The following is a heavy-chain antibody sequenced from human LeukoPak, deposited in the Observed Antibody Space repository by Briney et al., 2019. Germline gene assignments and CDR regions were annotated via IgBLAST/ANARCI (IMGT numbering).Heavy chain of an antibody. D-gene: IGHD3-10*01. Sequence: SETLSLTCTVSGGSVSSGSYYWSWLRQPPGKGLEWIGYIYYSGSTNYNPSLKSRVTISVDTSKNQFSLKLSSVTAADTAVYYCARDVGEDYWGQGTLVTVSS. CDR2: IYYSGST. CDR1: GGSVSSGSYY. J-gene: IGHJ4*02. CDR3: ARDVGEDY. V-gene: IGHV4-61*01.